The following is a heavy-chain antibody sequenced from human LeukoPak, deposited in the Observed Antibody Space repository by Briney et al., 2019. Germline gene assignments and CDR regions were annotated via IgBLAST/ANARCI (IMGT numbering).Heavy chain of an antibody. V-gene: IGHV3-66*01. D-gene: IGHD4-23*01. CDR3: ARDSGTTVGYFDC. CDR2: IYSGGNT. J-gene: IGHJ4*02. Sequence: PGGSLRLSCAASGFTVSTNYMSWVRQAPGRGLEWVSIIYSGGNTYYADSVKGRFTISRDNSKNTLYLQMNSLRAEDTAVYYCARDSGTTVGYFDCWGQGTLVTVSS. CDR1: GFTVSTNY.